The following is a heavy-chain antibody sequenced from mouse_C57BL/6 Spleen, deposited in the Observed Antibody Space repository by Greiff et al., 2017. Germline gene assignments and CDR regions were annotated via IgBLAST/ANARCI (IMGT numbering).Heavy chain of an antibody. D-gene: IGHD1-1*01. Sequence: VQLQQSGAELAKPGASVKLSCKASGYTFTSYWMHWVKQRPGQGLEWIGYINPSSGYTKYNQKFKDKATLTEDKSSSTAYMQLSSLTYEDSAVYYGARDTVNYAMDYWGQGTSVTVSS. CDR1: GYTFTSYW. V-gene: IGHV1-7*01. J-gene: IGHJ4*01. CDR2: INPSSGYT. CDR3: ARDTVNYAMDY.